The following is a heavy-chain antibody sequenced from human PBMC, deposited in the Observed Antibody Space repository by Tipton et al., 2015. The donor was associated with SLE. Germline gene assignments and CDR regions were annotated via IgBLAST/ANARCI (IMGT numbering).Heavy chain of an antibody. CDR3: ARDGGYSYGPDWYFDL. CDR2: TYYRSKWYN. Sequence: PGLVKPSQTLSLTCAISGDSVSSNSAAWNWIRQSPSRGLEWLGRTYYRSKWYNDYAVSVKSRITINPDTSKNQFSLQLNSVTAADTAVYYCARDGGYSYGPDWYFDLWGRGTLVTVSS. D-gene: IGHD5-18*01. CDR1: GDSVSSNSAA. V-gene: IGHV6-1*01. J-gene: IGHJ2*01.